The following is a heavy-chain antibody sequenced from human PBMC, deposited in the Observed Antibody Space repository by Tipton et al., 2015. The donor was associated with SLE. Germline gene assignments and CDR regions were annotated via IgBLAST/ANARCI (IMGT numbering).Heavy chain of an antibody. J-gene: IGHJ4*02. D-gene: IGHD2-2*01. CDR3: VVCSPSSCSYFDY. Sequence: TLSLTCSITNYSILSGHYYWGWVRQPPGKGLEWIGRRFRNGHSYYNPSLRGRATISLDTDKNEVSLRLVSVTAADTAVYYCVVCSPSSCSYFDYWGQGRLVTVSS. CDR2: RFRNGHS. V-gene: IGHV4-38-2*01. CDR1: NYSILSGHYY.